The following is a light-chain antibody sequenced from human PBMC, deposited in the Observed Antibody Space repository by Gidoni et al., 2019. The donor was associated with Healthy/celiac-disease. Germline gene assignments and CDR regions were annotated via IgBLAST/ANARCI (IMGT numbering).Light chain of an antibody. CDR1: SSNIGAGYD. Sequence: QSVLTQPPSAAGAPGPRVTISCTGSSSNIGAGYDVHWYQQLPGTAPKLLIYGNSNRPSGVPDRFSGSKSGTSASLAITGLQAEDEADYYCQSYDSSLSVHVVFGGGTKLTVL. CDR2: GNS. V-gene: IGLV1-40*01. CDR3: QSYDSSLSVHVV. J-gene: IGLJ2*01.